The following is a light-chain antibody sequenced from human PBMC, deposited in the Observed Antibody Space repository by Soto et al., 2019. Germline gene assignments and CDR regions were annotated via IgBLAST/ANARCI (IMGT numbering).Light chain of an antibody. CDR2: DAS. J-gene: IGKJ5*01. Sequence: EIVMTQSPATLSVSPGERATLSCRASQSVNSDLGLSQRKPGEAPSLLSYDASTWATGIPARFSGSGSRTEFTLSISSLQSEDFAVYYCHQYNKWPPITFGQGTRLEIK. CDR1: QSVNSD. V-gene: IGKV3-15*01. CDR3: HQYNKWPPIT.